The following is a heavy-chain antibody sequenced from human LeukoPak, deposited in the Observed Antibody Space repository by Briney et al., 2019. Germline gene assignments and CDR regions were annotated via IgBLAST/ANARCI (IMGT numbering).Heavy chain of an antibody. CDR2: INPSGGST. J-gene: IGHJ4*02. D-gene: IGHD6-19*01. CDR1: GYTFTSYY. Sequence: GASVKVSCKASGYTFTSYYMHWVRQAPGQGLEWMGIINPSGGSTSYAQKFQGRVTMTRDTSTSTVYMELSSLRSEDTAVYYCAARPGIEVAGFDFWGQGTLVTVSS. CDR3: AARPGIEVAGFDF. V-gene: IGHV1-46*01.